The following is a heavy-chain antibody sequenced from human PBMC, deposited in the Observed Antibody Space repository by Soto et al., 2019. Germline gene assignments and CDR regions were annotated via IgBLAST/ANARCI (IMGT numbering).Heavy chain of an antibody. D-gene: IGHD5-12*01. CDR3: ARRDDSGYVNYYFDY. V-gene: IGHV4-39*01. CDR1: GGSISSSSYY. CDR2: IYYSGST. J-gene: IGHJ4*02. Sequence: SETLSLTCTVSGGSISSSSYYWGWIRQPPGKGLEWIGSIYYSGSTYYNPSLKSRVTISVDTSKNQFSLKLSSVTAADTAVYYCARRDDSGYVNYYFDYWGQGTLVT.